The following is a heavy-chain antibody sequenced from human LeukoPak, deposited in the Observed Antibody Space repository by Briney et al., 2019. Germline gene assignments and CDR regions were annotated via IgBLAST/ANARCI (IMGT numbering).Heavy chain of an antibody. CDR1: GYTFTSYG. CDR2: ISAYNGNT. J-gene: IGHJ4*02. CDR3: ARGAYCTSINCYGFDY. V-gene: IGHV1-18*01. D-gene: IGHD2-2*01. Sequence: ASVKVSCKASGYTFTSYGISWVRQAPGQGFEWMGWISAYNGNTNYAQKLQGRVTMTTDTSTSTAYMELRSLRSDDTAVYYCARGAYCTSINCYGFDYWGQGLLVTVSS.